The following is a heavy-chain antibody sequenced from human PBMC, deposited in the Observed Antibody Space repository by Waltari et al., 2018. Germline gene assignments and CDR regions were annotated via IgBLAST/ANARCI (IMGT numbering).Heavy chain of an antibody. J-gene: IGHJ5*02. CDR1: GGFIRTYY. V-gene: IGHV4-4*07. Sequence: QVQLQESGPGLVKPSETLSLTCSVSGGFIRTYYWTWIRQPAGKGLEWIGRIYDSRRDNISPSLKSGGSMSIDTSKNQLYMKLDSVTAADAAVYYCAGVSLASCTARNCPSWLDPWGQGTLVTVSS. CDR3: AGVSLASCTARNCPSWLDP. CDR2: IYDSRRD. D-gene: IGHD2-8*02.